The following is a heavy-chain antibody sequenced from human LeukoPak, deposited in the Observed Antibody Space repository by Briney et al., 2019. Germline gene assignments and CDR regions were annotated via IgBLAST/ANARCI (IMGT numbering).Heavy chain of an antibody. V-gene: IGHV3-7*03. CDR1: GFIFTDYW. D-gene: IGHD7-27*01. J-gene: IGHJ4*02. CDR3: AKRANWGPGPDFDY. Sequence: PGGSLRLSCAASGFIFTDYWMNWVRQAPGRGLEWLASVKGDGSATSYVDSVKGRFTISRDNSKNTLYLQMNSLRAEDTAVYYCAKRANWGPGPDFDYWGQGTLVTVSS. CDR2: VKGDGSAT.